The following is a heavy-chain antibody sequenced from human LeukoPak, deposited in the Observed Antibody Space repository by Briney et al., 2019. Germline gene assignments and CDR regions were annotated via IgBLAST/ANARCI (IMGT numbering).Heavy chain of an antibody. D-gene: IGHD4-17*01. CDR1: SYSISSGYS. Sequence: SETLSPTCAVPSYSISSGYSWGWIRQPPGKGLEWIGNIYVSGSTYYNLSLKSRVTISIDMSKNLFSLKLISVTAADTAVYRCAKTDYGDYGGFNSWGQGTMVTVSS. CDR2: IYVSGST. CDR3: AKTDYGDYGGFNS. J-gene: IGHJ3*01. V-gene: IGHV4-38-2*01.